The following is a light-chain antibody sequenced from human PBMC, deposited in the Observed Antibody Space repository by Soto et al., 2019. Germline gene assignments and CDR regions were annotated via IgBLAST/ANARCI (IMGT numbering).Light chain of an antibody. J-gene: IGKJ4*01. V-gene: IGKV3-20*01. CDR2: GAS. Sequence: EIVFTQSPCTLSLSTGERATLSCRASQSVNSIYLAWYQQKPGQAPRLLIYGASSRATGIPDRFSGSGSGTDFTLTISSLQSEDFAVYYCQQYSSWPLTFGGGTKVDIK. CDR3: QQYSSWPLT. CDR1: QSVNSIY.